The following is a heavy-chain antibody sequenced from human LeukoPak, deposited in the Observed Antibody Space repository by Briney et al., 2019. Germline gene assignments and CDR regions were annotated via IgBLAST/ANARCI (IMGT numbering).Heavy chain of an antibody. J-gene: IGHJ6*02. Sequence: PGGSLRLSCAASGFTVSSNYMSWVRQAPGKGLEWVSVIYSGGSTYYADSVKGRFTISRDNSKNTLYLQMNSLRAEDTAVYYCARGGAVAGIGMDVWGQGTTVTVSS. D-gene: IGHD6-19*01. CDR2: IYSGGST. CDR1: GFTVSSNY. V-gene: IGHV3-66*01. CDR3: ARGGAVAGIGMDV.